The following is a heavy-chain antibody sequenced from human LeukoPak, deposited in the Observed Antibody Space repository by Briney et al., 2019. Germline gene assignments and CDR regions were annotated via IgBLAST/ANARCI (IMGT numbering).Heavy chain of an antibody. V-gene: IGHV4-34*01. J-gene: IGHJ4*02. CDR1: GFTFGDYA. CDR2: INHRGST. D-gene: IGHD2-15*01. CDR3: ARGRKYCSGGSCYFSYFDY. Sequence: GSLRLSCTASGFTFGDYAMSWFRQAPGKGLEWIGGINHRGSTNYNPSLKSRVTISVDTSKNQFSMKLSSVTAADTAVYYSARGRKYCSGGSCYFSYFDYWGQGTLVTVSS.